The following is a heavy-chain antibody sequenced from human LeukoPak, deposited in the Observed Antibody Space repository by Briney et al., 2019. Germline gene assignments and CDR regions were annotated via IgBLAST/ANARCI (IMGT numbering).Heavy chain of an antibody. CDR2: ISSRDDSI. CDR3: ARGRHYYDTRGYSDAFDI. V-gene: IGHV3-11*01. D-gene: IGHD3-22*01. Sequence: GGSLRLSCAASGFTFGDYYMSWIRQAPGKGLEWIAYISSRDDSINYADSMTGRFTIFRDNAKNSLYLQMNSLRAEDTAVYYCARGRHYYDTRGYSDAFDIWGQGTLVTVSS. CDR1: GFTFGDYY. J-gene: IGHJ3*02.